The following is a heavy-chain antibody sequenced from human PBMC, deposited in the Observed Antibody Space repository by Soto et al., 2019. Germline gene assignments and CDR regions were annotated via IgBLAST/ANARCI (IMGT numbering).Heavy chain of an antibody. V-gene: IGHV1-8*01. J-gene: IGHJ5*02. CDR3: ARIGYCSGGSCYPFYNWFDP. CDR1: GYTFTSYD. Sequence: ASVKVSCKASGYTFTSYDINWVRQATGQGLEWMGWMNPNSGNTGYAQKFQGRVTMTRNTSISTAYMELSSLRSEDTAVYYCARIGYCSGGSCYPFYNWFDPWGQGTLVTVSS. D-gene: IGHD2-15*01. CDR2: MNPNSGNT.